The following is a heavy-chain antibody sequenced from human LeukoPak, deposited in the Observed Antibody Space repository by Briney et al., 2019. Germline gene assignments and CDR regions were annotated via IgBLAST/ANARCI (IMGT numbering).Heavy chain of an antibody. J-gene: IGHJ3*02. Sequence: PSETLSLTCAVYGGSFSGYYWSWIRQPPGKGLEWIGEINHSGSTNYNPSLKSRVTISVDTSKNQFSLKLSSVTAADTAVYYCARGRLTMIVGDAFDIWGQGTMVTVSS. CDR3: ARGRLTMIVGDAFDI. CDR2: INHSGST. V-gene: IGHV4-34*01. CDR1: GGSFSGYY. D-gene: IGHD3-22*01.